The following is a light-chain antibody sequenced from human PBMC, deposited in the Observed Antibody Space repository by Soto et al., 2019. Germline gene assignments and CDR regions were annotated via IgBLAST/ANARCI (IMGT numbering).Light chain of an antibody. CDR2: GAS. J-gene: IGKJ2*01. V-gene: IGKV3-20*01. CDR1: QSVSTY. Sequence: EIGLTQSPGTLSLSPGERATLSCRASQSVSTYVAWYQQKPGQAPRLIIYGASKRATGIPDRFSGSAFGADFTLTVSRLEPEDFAVYYCQQYGTSPYTFGQGTKVELK. CDR3: QQYGTSPYT.